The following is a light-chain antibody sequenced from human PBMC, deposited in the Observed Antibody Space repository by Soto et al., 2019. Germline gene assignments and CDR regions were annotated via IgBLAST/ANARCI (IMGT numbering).Light chain of an antibody. J-gene: IGKJ5*01. CDR1: QSDYSNF. V-gene: IGKV3-20*01. CDR2: GAS. CDR3: HQYGTSPTT. Sequence: EIVLTQSPGTLSLSPGERATLSCRASQSDYSNFLAWYQQKPGQAPRLLIYGASSRATGIPDRFSGSGSGTDFTLTISRLEPEDFAVFYCHQYGTSPTTFGQGTRLEIK.